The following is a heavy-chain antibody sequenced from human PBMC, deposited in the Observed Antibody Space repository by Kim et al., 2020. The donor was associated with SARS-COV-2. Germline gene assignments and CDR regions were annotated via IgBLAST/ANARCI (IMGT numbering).Heavy chain of an antibody. J-gene: IGHJ6*02. CDR2: MNPNSGNA. D-gene: IGHD3-10*01. Sequence: ASVKVSCTASGDTFTSYDINWVRQATGQGLEWMGWMNPNSGNAGFAQKFQGRVTMTRNTSISTAYMQLYNLRSEDTAVYYCARGSTMVRGSSPINYYGMDVWGQGTTGTVAS. V-gene: IGHV1-8*01. CDR3: ARGSTMVRGSSPINYYGMDV. CDR1: GDTFTSYD.